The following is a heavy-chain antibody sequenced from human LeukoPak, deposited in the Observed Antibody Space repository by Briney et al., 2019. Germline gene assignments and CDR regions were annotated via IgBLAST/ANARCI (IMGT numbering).Heavy chain of an antibody. D-gene: IGHD6-13*01. Sequence: SETLSLTCTVSGGSISSYYWSWIRQPPGKGLEWIGYIYYSGSTNYNPSLKSRVTISVDTSKNQFSRKLSSVTAADTAVYYCARAYSSSWFDPWGQGTLVTVSS. J-gene: IGHJ5*02. CDR2: IYYSGST. CDR1: GGSISSYY. V-gene: IGHV4-59*01. CDR3: ARAYSSSWFDP.